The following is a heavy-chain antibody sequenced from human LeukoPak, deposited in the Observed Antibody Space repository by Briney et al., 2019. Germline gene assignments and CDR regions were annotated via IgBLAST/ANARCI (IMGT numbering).Heavy chain of an antibody. CDR1: GFTLSSYA. CDR3: AKAPVTTCRGAFCYPFDY. J-gene: IGHJ4*02. CDR2: ISDTGNT. V-gene: IGHV3-23*01. Sequence: GGSLRLSCAASGFTLSSYAMSWVRQAPGKGLEWVSAISDTGNTYHADSVKGRFTISRDSSKNTLFLQMNRLRTEDAAVYYCAKAPVTTCRGAFCYPFDYWGLGTLVTVSS. D-gene: IGHD2-15*01.